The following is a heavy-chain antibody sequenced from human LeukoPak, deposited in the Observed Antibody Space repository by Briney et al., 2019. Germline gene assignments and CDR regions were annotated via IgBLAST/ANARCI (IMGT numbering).Heavy chain of an antibody. Sequence: SEALSLTCTVSGGSLNIYYWNWIRQPPGKGLEWIGYIYHSGSTNYNPSLKSRVTISLDRSKNQFSLKLTSVTAADTAIYYCARVGGMTTINNAAFDIWGQGTMVTVSS. CDR2: IYHSGST. CDR1: GGSLNIYY. D-gene: IGHD5-24*01. CDR3: ARVGGMTTINNAAFDI. V-gene: IGHV4-59*01. J-gene: IGHJ3*02.